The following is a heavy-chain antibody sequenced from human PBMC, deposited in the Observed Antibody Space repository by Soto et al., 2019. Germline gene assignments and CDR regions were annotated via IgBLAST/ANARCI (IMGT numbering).Heavy chain of an antibody. CDR3: ARYSSSWYLEY. V-gene: IGHV6-1*01. Sequence: QVQLQQSGPGLVKPSQTLSLTCAISGDSVSNNNAAWNWIRQSQSRGLEWLGRTYYRYKWYSDYAASVRSRITIIPDTSTNQFSLQLSSVTPEDTAVYYCARYSSSWYLEYWGQGSLVTGSS. J-gene: IGHJ4*02. D-gene: IGHD6-13*01. CDR2: TYYRYKWYS. CDR1: GDSVSNNNAA.